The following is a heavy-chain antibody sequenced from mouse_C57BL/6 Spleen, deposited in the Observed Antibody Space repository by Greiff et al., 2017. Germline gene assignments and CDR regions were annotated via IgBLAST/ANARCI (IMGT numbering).Heavy chain of an antibody. CDR2: IDPETGGT. D-gene: IGHD1-1*01. V-gene: IGHV1-15*01. J-gene: IGHJ2*01. CDR3: TSYYYGSSYFDY. CDR1: GYTFTDYE. Sequence: HVQLKASWAELVRPGASVTLSCKASGYTFTDYEMHWVKQTPVHGLEWIGAIDPETGGTAYNQKFKGKGILTADKSSSTAYMELRSLTSEDSAVYYCTSYYYGSSYFDYWGQGTTLTVSS.